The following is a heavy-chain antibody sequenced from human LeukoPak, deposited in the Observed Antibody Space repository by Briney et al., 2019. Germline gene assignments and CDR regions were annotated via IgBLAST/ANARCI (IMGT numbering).Heavy chain of an antibody. CDR2: IYTSGST. CDR1: GGSISSGGYS. V-gene: IGHV4-61*02. J-gene: IGHJ4*02. D-gene: IGHD3-3*02. Sequence: PSQTLSLTCAVSGGSISSGGYSWSWIRQPAGKGLEWIGRIYTSGSTNYNPSLKSRVTMSVDTSKNQFSLKLSSVTAADTAVYYCARGYPTIGFLEWLSPYYFDYWGQGTLVTVSS. CDR3: ARGYPTIGFLEWLSPYYFDY.